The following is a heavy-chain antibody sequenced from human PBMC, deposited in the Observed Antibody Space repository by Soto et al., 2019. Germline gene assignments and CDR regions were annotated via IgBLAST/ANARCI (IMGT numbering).Heavy chain of an antibody. D-gene: IGHD2-15*01. J-gene: IGHJ6*03. CDR1: GGSMRSYY. CDR2: IYNSLTT. CDR3: ARHCRSGSCNSVMDV. V-gene: IGHV4-59*08. Sequence: QVQLQESGPGLVKPSETLSLTCTVSGGSMRSYYWSWIRQPPERGLEWIGYIYNSLTTKYNPSLKSRVTISADTSKNQFSLNLSSVTAADTAVYYCARHCRSGSCNSVMDVWGKGTTVTVSS.